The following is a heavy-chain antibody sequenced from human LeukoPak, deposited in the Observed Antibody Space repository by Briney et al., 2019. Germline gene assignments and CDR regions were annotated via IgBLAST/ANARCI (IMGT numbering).Heavy chain of an antibody. J-gene: IGHJ4*02. Sequence: PGGSLRLSCAASGFTFSRYGMQWVRQAPGKGLDWVAIITYDGTDKNYADSVKGRFTISRDNSKSTVYLQMNSLRAEDTAVFYCAKSWGVEYSSGFYIGVDYWGQGTLVTVSS. CDR1: GFTFSRYG. V-gene: IGHV3-30*18. CDR2: ITYDGTDK. CDR3: AKSWGVEYSSGFYIGVDY. D-gene: IGHD3-22*01.